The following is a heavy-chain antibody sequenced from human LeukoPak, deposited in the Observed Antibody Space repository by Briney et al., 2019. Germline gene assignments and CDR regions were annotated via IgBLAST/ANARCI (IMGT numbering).Heavy chain of an antibody. D-gene: IGHD6-6*01. CDR2: ISSSSSYI. Sequence: GGSLRLSCAASGFTFSSYSMNWVRQAPGKGLEWVSSISSSSSYIYYADSVKGRFTISRDNAKNSLYLQMNSLRAEDTAVHYCARDRGAARPTWGPYYYYGMDVWGQGTTVTVSS. V-gene: IGHV3-21*01. CDR3: ARDRGAARPTWGPYYYYGMDV. CDR1: GFTFSSYS. J-gene: IGHJ6*02.